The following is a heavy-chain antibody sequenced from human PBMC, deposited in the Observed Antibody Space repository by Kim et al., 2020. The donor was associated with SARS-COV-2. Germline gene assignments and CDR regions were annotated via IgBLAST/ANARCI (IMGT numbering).Heavy chain of an antibody. Sequence: ASVKVSCKVSGYTLTELSMHWVRQAPGKGLEWMGGFDPEDGETIYAQKFQGRVTMTEDTSTDTAYMELSSLRSEDTTVYYCATGHRTVTTNFDYWGQGTLVTVSS. CDR2: FDPEDGET. CDR1: GYTLTELS. D-gene: IGHD4-17*01. J-gene: IGHJ4*02. CDR3: ATGHRTVTTNFDY. V-gene: IGHV1-24*01.